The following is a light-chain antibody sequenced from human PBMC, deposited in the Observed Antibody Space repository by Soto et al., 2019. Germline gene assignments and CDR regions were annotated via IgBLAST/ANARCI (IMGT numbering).Light chain of an antibody. J-gene: IGLJ1*01. CDR3: ASFTTSSTRV. CDR2: EVT. Sequence: QSALTQPVSVSGSPGQSITISCTGTSSDVGGYKYVSWYQQHPGKAPKLMIYEVTKRPSGVSNRFSGSKSGNTASLTISGLQAEDEADYYCASFTTSSTRVFGTGTKVTVL. V-gene: IGLV2-14*01. CDR1: SSDVGGYKY.